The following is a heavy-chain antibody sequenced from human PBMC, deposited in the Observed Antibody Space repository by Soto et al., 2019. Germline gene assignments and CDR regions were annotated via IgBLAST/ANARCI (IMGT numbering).Heavy chain of an antibody. V-gene: IGHV3-7*01. J-gene: IGHJ4*02. CDR1: GFTFSSYW. CDR2: IKQDGSEK. Sequence: EVQLVESGGGLVQPGGSLRLSCAASGFTFSSYWMSWVRQAPGKGLEWVANIKQDGSEKYYVDSVKGRFTISRDNAKNSLYLQMDRLRADDAAVYYCASQTGTFDYWGQGTLVTVSS. D-gene: IGHD1-1*01. CDR3: ASQTGTFDY.